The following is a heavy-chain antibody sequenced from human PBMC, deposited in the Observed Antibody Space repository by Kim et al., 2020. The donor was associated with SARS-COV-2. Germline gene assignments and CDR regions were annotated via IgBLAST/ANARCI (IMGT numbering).Heavy chain of an antibody. V-gene: IGHV4-34*01. J-gene: IGHJ4*02. CDR3: ARGTGEFVVVSVRTYYFDY. D-gene: IGHD2-21*01. Sequence: SETLSLTCAVYGGSFSGYYWSWIRQPPGKGLEWIGEINHSGSTNYNPSLKSRVTISVDTSKNQFSLKLSSVTAADTAVYYCARGTGEFVVVSVRTYYFDYWGQGTLVTVSS. CDR2: INHSGST. CDR1: GGSFSGYY.